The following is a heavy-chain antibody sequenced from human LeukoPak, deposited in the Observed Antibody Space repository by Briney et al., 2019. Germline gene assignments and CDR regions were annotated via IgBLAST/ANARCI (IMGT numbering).Heavy chain of an antibody. V-gene: IGHV4-59*08. D-gene: IGHD6-19*01. CDR1: GGAISSYH. CDR2: IYYSGST. CDR3: ARRNSSGWYPFDY. J-gene: IGHJ4*02. Sequence: SETLSLTCTVSGGAISSYHWSWIRQPAGKGLEWIGYIYYSGSTNYNPSLKSRVTISVDTSKNQFSLKLSSVTAADTAVYYCARRNSSGWYPFDYWGQGTLVTVSS.